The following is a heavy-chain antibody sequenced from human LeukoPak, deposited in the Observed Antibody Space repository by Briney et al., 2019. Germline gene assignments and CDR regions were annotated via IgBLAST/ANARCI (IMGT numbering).Heavy chain of an antibody. CDR1: GFTFSHYA. Sequence: GGSLRLSCAASGFTFSHYAMHWVRQAPGKGLEWVAVISYDGSNKYYGDSVKGRFTISRDNSKNTLYLQMNSLTAEDTALYYCARARNGTLKYWGQGTLVTVSS. V-gene: IGHV3-30*01. CDR2: ISYDGSNK. D-gene: IGHD1-26*01. J-gene: IGHJ4*02. CDR3: ARARNGTLKY.